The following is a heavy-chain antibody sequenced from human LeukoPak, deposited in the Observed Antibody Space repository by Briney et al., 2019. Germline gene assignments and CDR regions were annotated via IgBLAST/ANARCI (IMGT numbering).Heavy chain of an antibody. Sequence: TSETLSLTCAVYGGSFSGYYWSWIRQPPGKGLEWIGRFYTSGDTKYINYNPSLKSRVTMSVDTSKNQFSLNLNFVTAADTAVYYCARETPSEGATLYWGQGTLVTVSS. V-gene: IGHV4-59*10. CDR1: GGSFSGYY. D-gene: IGHD1-26*01. J-gene: IGHJ4*02. CDR3: ARETPSEGATLY. CDR2: FYTSGDT.